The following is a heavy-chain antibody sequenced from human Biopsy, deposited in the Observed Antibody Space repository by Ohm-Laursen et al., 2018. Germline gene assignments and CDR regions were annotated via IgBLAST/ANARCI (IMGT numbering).Heavy chain of an antibody. CDR3: AKDWTSQYYYDTMDDY. D-gene: IGHD3-22*01. V-gene: IGHV3-23*01. Sequence: SLRLSCAASGFNFDTYATSWVRQAPGRGLECVSIISPSSAYTYYGDSVKGRFTISRDNSRNILYLQMNSLRAEDTAIYYCAKDWTSQYYYDTMDDYWGQGTLVTVSS. CDR1: GFNFDTYA. J-gene: IGHJ4*02. CDR2: ISPSSAYT.